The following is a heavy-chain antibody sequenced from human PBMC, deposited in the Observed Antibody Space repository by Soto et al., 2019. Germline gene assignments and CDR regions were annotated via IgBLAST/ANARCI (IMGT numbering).Heavy chain of an antibody. CDR3: VRDSRTGCSSINCYMH. CDR2: IWHTGRP. Sequence: QLQLRESGPGLVQPSGTLSLTCDVSGDSLTNNHWWSWVRQAPGKGLEWIGEIWHTGRPNYNPSLSRRVAISIDKSKNQFSLKLSSVTAADTAVYYCVRDSRTGCSSINCYMHWGQGTLVTVSS. CDR1: GDSLTNNHW. J-gene: IGHJ4*02. V-gene: IGHV4-4*02. D-gene: IGHD2-15*01.